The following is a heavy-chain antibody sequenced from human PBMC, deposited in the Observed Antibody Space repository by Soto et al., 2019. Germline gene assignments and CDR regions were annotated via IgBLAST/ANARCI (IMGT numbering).Heavy chain of an antibody. Sequence: GGYLRLSCAASGFTFSSYWMHWVRQAPGKGLVWVSRINSDGSSTSYADSVKGRFTISRDNAKNTLYLQMNSLRAEDTAVYYCARQAGYSSGWYAFDIWGQGTMVTVSS. J-gene: IGHJ3*02. D-gene: IGHD6-19*01. CDR2: INSDGSST. CDR1: GFTFSSYW. CDR3: ARQAGYSSGWYAFDI. V-gene: IGHV3-74*01.